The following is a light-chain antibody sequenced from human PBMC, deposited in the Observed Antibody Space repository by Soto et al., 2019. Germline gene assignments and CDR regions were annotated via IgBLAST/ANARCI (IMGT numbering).Light chain of an antibody. V-gene: IGKV1-39*01. CDR1: QSISRY. CDR2: AAS. J-gene: IGKJ4*01. Sequence: EIQMTQSPSSLSASLRDRVTIACRASQSISRYLNWYQHKPGKAPNLLIYAASSLKPGVPSRFSGSGSGTDFTLTISSLQPEDVATYYCQQTYSIPLTFGGGTKVDIK. CDR3: QQTYSIPLT.